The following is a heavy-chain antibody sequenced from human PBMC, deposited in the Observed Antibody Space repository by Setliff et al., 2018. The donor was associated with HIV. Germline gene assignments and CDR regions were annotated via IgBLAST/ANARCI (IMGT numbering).Heavy chain of an antibody. D-gene: IGHD6-19*01. V-gene: IGHV1-46*01. CDR3: GSDFSGWYYFDM. J-gene: IGHJ4*02. Sequence: GASVKVSCKASGYTFTSYYMHWVRQAPGQGLEWMGIMNPSSGSTTYAQKFQGRVTMTRDTSTSTVYMELSSLRSEDTAVYYCGSDFSGWYYFDMWGQGTLVTVSS. CDR2: MNPSSGST. CDR1: GYTFTSYY.